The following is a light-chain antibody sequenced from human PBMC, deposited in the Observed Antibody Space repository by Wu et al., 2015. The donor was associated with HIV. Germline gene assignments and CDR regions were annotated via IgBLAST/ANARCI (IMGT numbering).Light chain of an antibody. CDR3: QQYNDWPPAEIT. J-gene: IGKJ5*01. Sequence: VLTQSPAFLSVSPGEEVTLSCRGSQSVGSQSAWYQQKPGQAPRLIVYGVSTRATGIPARFSGSGSGTEFSLTISNMQSEDFAVYYCQQYNDWPPAEITFGQGTRLEIK. CDR1: QSVGSQ. V-gene: IGKV3-15*01. CDR2: GVS.